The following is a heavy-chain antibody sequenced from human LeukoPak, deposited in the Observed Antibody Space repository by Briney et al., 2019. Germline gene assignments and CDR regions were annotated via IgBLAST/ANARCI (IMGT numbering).Heavy chain of an antibody. Sequence: ASVKVSCKVSGYTLTELSMHWVRQAPGKGLEWMGGLDPEDGETIYAQKFQGRVTMTEDTSTDTAYMELSSLRSEDTAVYYCATGGPSTTMVRGVISYGMDVWGQGTTVTVSS. D-gene: IGHD3-10*01. CDR3: ATGGPSTTMVRGVISYGMDV. V-gene: IGHV1-24*01. CDR1: GYTLTELS. J-gene: IGHJ6*02. CDR2: LDPEDGET.